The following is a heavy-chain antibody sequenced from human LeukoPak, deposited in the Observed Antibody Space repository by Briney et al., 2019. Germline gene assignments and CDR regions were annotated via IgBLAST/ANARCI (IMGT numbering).Heavy chain of an antibody. CDR2: ISSGSGSST. D-gene: IGHD2-2*01. CDR3: AKSDCSSTSCLADS. J-gene: IGHJ4*02. CDR1: GFTFSSYS. Sequence: GGSLRLSCAASGFTFSSYSMNWVRQAPGKGLEWVSYISSGSGSSTYYADSVKGRFTVSRDNSKNTQYLQMNSLRGEDTAVYYCAKSDCSSTSCLADSWGQGTLVTVSS. V-gene: IGHV3-48*01.